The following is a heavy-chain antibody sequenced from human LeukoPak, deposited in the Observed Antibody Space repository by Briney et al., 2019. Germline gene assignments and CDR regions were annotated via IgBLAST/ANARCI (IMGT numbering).Heavy chain of an antibody. V-gene: IGHV3-23*01. J-gene: IGHJ4*02. CDR2: ISGSGFST. CDR3: AVANGGPYEGYYDILTGYYIY. Sequence: PGGSLRLSCAASGFTFSTYAMSWVRQAPGKGLEWVSTISGSGFSTYYADSVKGRFTDSRDNSKNTLYLQMNSLRAEDTALYYCAVANGGPYEGYYDILTGYYIYWGQGTLVTVSS. CDR1: GFTFSTYA. D-gene: IGHD3-9*01.